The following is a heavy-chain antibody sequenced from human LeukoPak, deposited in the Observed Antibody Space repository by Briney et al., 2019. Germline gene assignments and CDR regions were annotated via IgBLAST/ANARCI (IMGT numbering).Heavy chain of an antibody. V-gene: IGHV3-21*01. CDR1: GFTFSSYS. Sequence: GGSLRLSCAASGFTFSSYSMNWVRQAPGKGLEWVSSISSSSSYIYYADSVKGRFTISRDNSKNTLYLQMNSLRAEDTAVYYCAREDYYGSGSPTNYYYYGMDVWGQGTTVTVSS. CDR3: AREDYYGSGSPTNYYYYGMDV. J-gene: IGHJ6*02. CDR2: ISSSSSYI. D-gene: IGHD3-10*01.